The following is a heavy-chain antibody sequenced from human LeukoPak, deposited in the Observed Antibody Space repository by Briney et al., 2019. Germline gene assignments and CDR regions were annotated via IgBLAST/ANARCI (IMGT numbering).Heavy chain of an antibody. D-gene: IGHD6-6*01. V-gene: IGHV3-23*01. CDR1: GFTLSSYG. CDR3: AKLIAAEGY. CDR2: ISGSGGST. J-gene: IGHJ4*02. Sequence: GGPLRLSCAASGFTLSSYGMSWVRQAPGKGLEWVSAISGSGGSTYYADSVKGRFTISRDNSKNTLYLQMNSLRAEDTALYYCAKLIAAEGYWGQGTLVTVSS.